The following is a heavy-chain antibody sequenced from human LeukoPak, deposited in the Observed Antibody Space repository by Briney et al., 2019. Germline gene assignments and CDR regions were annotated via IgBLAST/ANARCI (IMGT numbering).Heavy chain of an antibody. CDR2: IYYSGST. J-gene: IGHJ4*02. V-gene: IGHV4-39*07. D-gene: IGHD2-2*01. CDR3: ARDIVVVPAAMGVGFDY. CDR1: GGSISSSSYY. Sequence: PSETLSLTCTVSGGSISSSSYYWGWIRQPPGKGLEWIGSIYYSGSTYYNPSLKSRVTISVDTSKNQFSLKLSSVTAADTAVYYCARDIVVVPAAMGVGFDYWGQGTLVTVSS.